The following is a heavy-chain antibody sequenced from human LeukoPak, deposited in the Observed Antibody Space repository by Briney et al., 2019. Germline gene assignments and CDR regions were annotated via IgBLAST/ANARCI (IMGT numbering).Heavy chain of an antibody. Sequence: ASVKVSCKASGCTFTSYDINWVRQATGQGLEWMGWMNPNSGNTGYAQKFQGRVTMTRNTSISTAYMELSSLRSEDTAVYYCARGRDGGTNYYYYMDVWGKGTTVTVSS. CDR1: GCTFTSYD. CDR2: MNPNSGNT. D-gene: IGHD3-16*01. V-gene: IGHV1-8*01. CDR3: ARGRDGGTNYYYYMDV. J-gene: IGHJ6*03.